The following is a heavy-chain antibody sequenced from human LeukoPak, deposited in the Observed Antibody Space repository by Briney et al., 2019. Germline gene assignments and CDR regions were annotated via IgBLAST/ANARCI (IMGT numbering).Heavy chain of an antibody. D-gene: IGHD2-2*01. CDR1: GGSFSSYY. J-gene: IGHJ4*02. Sequence: KPSETLSLTCTVSGGSFSSYYWSWIRQPPGKGLEWIGYIYYSGNTDYNPSLKSRVTMSLDTSKNQFSLNLSSVTAADTAVYYCARGNSGHCTGATCYALDYWGQGTLVTVSS. V-gene: IGHV4-59*01. CDR2: IYYSGNT. CDR3: ARGNSGHCTGATCYALDY.